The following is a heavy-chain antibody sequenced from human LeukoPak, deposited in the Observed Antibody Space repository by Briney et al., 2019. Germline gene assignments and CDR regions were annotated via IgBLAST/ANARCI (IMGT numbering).Heavy chain of an antibody. Sequence: SETLSLTCAVSGYSISSGYYWGWIRQPPGKGLEWFGEINHSGSTNYNPSLKSRVTISVDTSKNQFSLKLSSVTAEDTAVYYCAMCGGDFGGAFDIWGQGTMVTVSS. J-gene: IGHJ3*02. CDR2: INHSGST. CDR3: AMCGGDFGGAFDI. D-gene: IGHD2-21*02. CDR1: GYSISSGYY. V-gene: IGHV4-38-2*01.